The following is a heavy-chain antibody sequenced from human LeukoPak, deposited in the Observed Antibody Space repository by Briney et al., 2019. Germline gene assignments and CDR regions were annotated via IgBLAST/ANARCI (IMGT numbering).Heavy chain of an antibody. V-gene: IGHV1-18*01. D-gene: IGHD3-22*01. CDR1: GYTFTSYG. Sequence: ASVKVSCKASGYTFTSYGISWVRQAPGQGLEWMGCISAYNGNTNYAQKLQGRVTMTTDTSTSTAYMELRSLRSDDTAVYYCATNSGMIGVVIPYMDVWGKGTTVTVSS. CDR2: ISAYNGNT. CDR3: ATNSGMIGVVIPYMDV. J-gene: IGHJ6*03.